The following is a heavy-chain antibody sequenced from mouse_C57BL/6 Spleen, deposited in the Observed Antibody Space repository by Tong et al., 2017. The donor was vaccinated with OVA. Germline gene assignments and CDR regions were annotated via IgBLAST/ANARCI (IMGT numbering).Heavy chain of an antibody. Sequence: EVQLQESGGGLVKHGGSLKLSCAASGFTFSDYYMYWVRQTPEKRLEWVATISDGGSYTYYPDSVKGRFTISRDNAKNNLYLQMSSLKSEDTAMYYCARDPLNYWGQGTTLTVSS. CDR1: GFTFSDYY. CDR2: ISDGGSYT. V-gene: IGHV5-4*02. CDR3: ARDPLNY. D-gene: IGHD6-1*01. J-gene: IGHJ2*01.